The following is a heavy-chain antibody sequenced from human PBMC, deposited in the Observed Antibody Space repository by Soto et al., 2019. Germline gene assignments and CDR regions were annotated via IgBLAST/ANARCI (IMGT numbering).Heavy chain of an antibody. CDR3: ARDWDRGGGSYLWKFDL. CDR2: ISYDGSYR. J-gene: IGHJ2*01. Sequence: QEQLVESGGGVVQPGRSLRLSCAASGFVLTPYAMHWVRQAPGKGLEWVAIISYDGSYRSYGDSVKGRFTISRDNSENSLYLQMDTLRSEDTAVYYCARDWDRGGGSYLWKFDLWGRGTLVTVSS. V-gene: IGHV3-30-3*01. CDR1: GFVLTPYA. D-gene: IGHD1-26*01.